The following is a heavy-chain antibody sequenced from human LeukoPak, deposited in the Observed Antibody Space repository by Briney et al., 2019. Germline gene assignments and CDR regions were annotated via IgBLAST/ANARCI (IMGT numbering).Heavy chain of an antibody. D-gene: IGHD1-26*01. CDR2: ISGSGGST. CDR1: GFTFSSYA. CDR3: AKDKSSGSYSDY. Sequence: GGSLRLSCAASGFTFSSYAMSWFRQAPGKGLEWVSAISGSGGSTYNADSVKGRFTISRDNSKNTLYLQMNSLRAEDTAVYYCAKDKSSGSYSDYWGQGTLVTVSS. V-gene: IGHV3-23*01. J-gene: IGHJ4*02.